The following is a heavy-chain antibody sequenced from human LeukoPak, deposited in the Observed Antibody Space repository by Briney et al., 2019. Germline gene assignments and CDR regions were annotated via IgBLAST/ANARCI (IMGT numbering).Heavy chain of an antibody. CDR2: ISAYNGNT. CDR1: GYTFTSYG. J-gene: IGHJ4*02. CDR3: ARDTAGSGSYYLDY. D-gene: IGHD1-26*01. V-gene: IGHV1-18*01. Sequence: APVKVSCKASGYTFTSYGISWVRQAPGQGLEWMGWISAYNGNTNYAQKLQGRVTMTTDTSTSTAYMELRSLRSDDTAVYYCARDTAGSGSYYLDYWGQGTLVTVSS.